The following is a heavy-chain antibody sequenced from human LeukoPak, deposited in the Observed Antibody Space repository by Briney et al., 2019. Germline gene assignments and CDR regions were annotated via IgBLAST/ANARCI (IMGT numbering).Heavy chain of an antibody. CDR2: INPRGGTT. J-gene: IGHJ4*02. CDR3: ARDLSGSYHMYYFDY. V-gene: IGHV1-46*01. Sequence: ASVKVSCKTSGYSFTNYYMHWVRQAPGQGLEWMGMINPRGGTTSQPQKFQGRVTMTRDTSTSTVYMELSSLRSKDTAVYFCARDLSGSYHMYYFDYWGQGTLVTVSS. D-gene: IGHD1-26*01. CDR1: GYSFTNYY.